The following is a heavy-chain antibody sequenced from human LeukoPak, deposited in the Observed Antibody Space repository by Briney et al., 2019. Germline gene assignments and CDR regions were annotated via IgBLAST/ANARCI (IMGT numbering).Heavy chain of an antibody. Sequence: PGGSLRLSCAASGFTFSSYEMNWVRQAPGKGLEWVSYISSSGSTIYYADSVKGRFTISRDNAKNTLYLQMNSLRAEDTAVYYCARVYCGGDCYSYYFDYWGQRTLVTVSS. V-gene: IGHV3-48*03. D-gene: IGHD2-21*02. J-gene: IGHJ4*02. CDR1: GFTFSSYE. CDR2: ISSSGSTI. CDR3: ARVYCGGDCYSYYFDY.